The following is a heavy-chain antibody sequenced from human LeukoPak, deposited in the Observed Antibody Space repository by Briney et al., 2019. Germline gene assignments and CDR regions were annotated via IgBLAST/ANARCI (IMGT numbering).Heavy chain of an antibody. Sequence: SETLSLTCTVSRGSISSYYWSWIRQPPGKGLEWIGYISYSGSTNYNPSLKSRVTISVDTSKNQFSLRLSSVTAADTAVYYCARGPHITMVRGVIRYWGQGTLVTVSS. CDR2: ISYSGST. CDR1: RGSISSYY. D-gene: IGHD3-10*01. V-gene: IGHV4-59*01. CDR3: ARGPHITMVRGVIRY. J-gene: IGHJ4*02.